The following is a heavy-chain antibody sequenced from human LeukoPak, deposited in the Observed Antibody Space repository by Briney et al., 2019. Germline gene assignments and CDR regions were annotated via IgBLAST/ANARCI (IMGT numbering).Heavy chain of an antibody. CDR3: ARCYGYGGDFGY. CDR1: GFTFSSYA. Sequence: GGSLRLSCAASGFTFSSYAMSWVRQAPGKGLEWVSFISSSSSILSYADSVKGRFTISRDNAKNSLYLQMNSLRAEDTAVYYCARCYGYGGDFGYWGQGTLVTVSS. CDR2: ISSSSSIL. J-gene: IGHJ4*02. V-gene: IGHV3-48*01. D-gene: IGHD5-18*01.